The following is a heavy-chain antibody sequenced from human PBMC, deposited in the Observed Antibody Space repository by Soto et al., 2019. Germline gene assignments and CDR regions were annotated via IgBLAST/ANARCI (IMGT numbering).Heavy chain of an antibody. Sequence: GGSLRLSCAASGFTFSSYAMHWVRQAPGKGLEWVAVISYDGSNKYYADSVKGRFTISRDNSKNTLYLQMNSLRAEDTAVYYCARDLLGPAAAGTDAFDIWGQGTMVTVSS. V-gene: IGHV3-30-3*01. CDR2: ISYDGSNK. D-gene: IGHD6-13*01. CDR3: ARDLLGPAAAGTDAFDI. CDR1: GFTFSSYA. J-gene: IGHJ3*02.